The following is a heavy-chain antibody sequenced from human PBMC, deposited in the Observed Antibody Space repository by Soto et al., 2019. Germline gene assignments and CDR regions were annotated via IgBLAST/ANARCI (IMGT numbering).Heavy chain of an antibody. J-gene: IGHJ4*02. D-gene: IGHD6-19*01. CDR1: GFTFSSYA. CDR3: AREPSTRMAVAGWGFDY. V-gene: IGHV3-23*01. CDR2: ISGSGGSP. Sequence: EVQLLESGGGLVQPGGSLRLSCAASGFTFSSYAMSWVRQAPGKGLEWVSAISGSGGSPYYADSVKGRFTISRDNSKNKLYLKMTCLRAEDAAVYYCAREPSTRMAVAGWGFDYWGQGTLVTVAS.